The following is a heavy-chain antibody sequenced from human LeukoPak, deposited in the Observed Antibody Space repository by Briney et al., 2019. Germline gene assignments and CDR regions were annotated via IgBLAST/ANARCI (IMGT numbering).Heavy chain of an antibody. CDR2: ISGGGGSS. J-gene: IGHJ6*02. D-gene: IGHD3-22*01. V-gene: IGHV3-23*01. CDR1: GFTFSNYA. Sequence: PGGSLRLSCAASGFTFSNYAMSWVRQAPGKGLEWASVISGGGGSSYYADSVKGRFTISRDNSKNTLYLQMNSLRAEDTAVYFCVTDRGRTSGVWGQGTTVTVSS. CDR3: VTDRGRTSGV.